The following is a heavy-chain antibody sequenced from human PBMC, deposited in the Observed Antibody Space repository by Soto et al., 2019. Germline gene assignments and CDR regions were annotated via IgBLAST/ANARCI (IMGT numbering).Heavy chain of an antibody. Sequence: GGSLRLSCAASGFTFSSYEMNWVRQAPGKGLEWVPYISSSGSTIYYADSVKGRFTISRDSAKNSLYLQMNSLRAEDTAVYYCATSSSPPLDVWGQGTTVTVSS. CDR2: ISSSGSTI. V-gene: IGHV3-48*03. CDR1: GFTFSSYE. CDR3: ATSSSPPLDV. D-gene: IGHD6-13*01. J-gene: IGHJ6*02.